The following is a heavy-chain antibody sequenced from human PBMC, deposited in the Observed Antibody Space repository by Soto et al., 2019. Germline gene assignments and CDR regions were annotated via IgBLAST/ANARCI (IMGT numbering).Heavy chain of an antibody. J-gene: IGHJ4*02. CDR1: GFIFNNAW. CDR2: IKSKTDGGTT. Sequence: EVQVVESGGGLVKPGGSLRLSCVASGFIFNNAWMNWVRQAPGMGLEWVGRIKSKTDGGTTDYAAPVKGRFTISRDDSKNMLYLEMNSLKTEDTAVYYCTTCGSDCFSVYWGQGTLVTVS. CDR3: TTCGSDCFSVY. V-gene: IGHV3-15*07. D-gene: IGHD2-21*02.